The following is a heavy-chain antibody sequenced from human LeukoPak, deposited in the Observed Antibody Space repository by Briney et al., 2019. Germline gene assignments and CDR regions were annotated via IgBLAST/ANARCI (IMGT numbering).Heavy chain of an antibody. D-gene: IGHD6-13*01. CDR3: ARDLDSSSWYILWFDP. J-gene: IGHJ5*02. CDR1: GFTFSSYW. V-gene: IGHV3-30-3*01. CDR2: ISYDGSNK. Sequence: GGSLRLSCAASGFTFSSYWMHWVRQAPGKGLEWVAVISYDGSNKYYADSVKGRFTISRDNSKNTLFLQMDSLRTEDTAVYYCARDLDSSSWYILWFDPWGQGTLVTVSS.